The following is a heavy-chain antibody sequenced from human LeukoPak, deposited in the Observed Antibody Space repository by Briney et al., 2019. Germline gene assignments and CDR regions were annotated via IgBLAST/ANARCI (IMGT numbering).Heavy chain of an antibody. J-gene: IGHJ3*02. CDR1: GFTFSDYY. V-gene: IGHV3-15*01. Sequence: PGGSLRLSCAASGFTFSDYYMSWIRQAPGKGLEWVGRIKSNRDGGTTDYAAPVKGRFTISRDDSKNTLYLQMNSLKTEDTAVYYCTTATTRRGGLDAFDIWGQGTMVTVSS. D-gene: IGHD6-6*01. CDR3: TTATTRRGGLDAFDI. CDR2: IKSNRDGGTT.